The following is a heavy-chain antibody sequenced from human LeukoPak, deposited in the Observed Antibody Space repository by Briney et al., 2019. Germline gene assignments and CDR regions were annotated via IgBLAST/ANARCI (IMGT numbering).Heavy chain of an antibody. Sequence: PGGSLRLSCAASGFTFSSYGMHWVRQAPGKGLEWVAFIRYDGSNKYYADSVKGRFTISRDNSKNTLYLQMNSLRAEDTAVYYCAKETSSWYDRSGWFDPWGQGTLVTVSS. D-gene: IGHD6-13*01. CDR3: AKETSSWYDRSGWFDP. J-gene: IGHJ5*02. CDR2: IRYDGSNK. CDR1: GFTFSSYG. V-gene: IGHV3-30*02.